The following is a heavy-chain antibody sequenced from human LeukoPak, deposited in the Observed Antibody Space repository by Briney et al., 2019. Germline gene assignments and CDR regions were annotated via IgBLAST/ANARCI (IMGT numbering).Heavy chain of an antibody. CDR2: ISGSGGST. V-gene: IGHV3-23*01. CDR3: AKDPGGYSYGYGFDP. J-gene: IGHJ5*02. D-gene: IGHD5-18*01. CDR1: GFTFSSYA. Sequence: GGSLRLSCAASGFTFSSYAMSWVRQAPGKGLEWVSAISGSGGSTYYADSVKGRFTIPRDNSKNTLYLQMHSLRAEDTAVYYCAKDPGGYSYGYGFDPWGQGTLVTVSS.